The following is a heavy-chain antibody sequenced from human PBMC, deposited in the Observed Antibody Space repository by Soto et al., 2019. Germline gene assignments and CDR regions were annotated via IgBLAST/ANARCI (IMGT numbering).Heavy chain of an antibody. CDR2: FYSGESI. CDR3: ARAYGSGRRLSGMDV. D-gene: IGHD3-10*01. J-gene: IGHJ6*02. Sequence: EVQLVESGGGLIQPGGSLILSCAVSGFAVSGNHMSWVRQAPGKGLEWVSIFYSGESIYYADSVKGRFTISRDNYKNTLYLQMNSLKADDTAVYYCARAYGSGRRLSGMDVWGQGTTVTVSS. V-gene: IGHV3-53*01. CDR1: GFAVSGNH.